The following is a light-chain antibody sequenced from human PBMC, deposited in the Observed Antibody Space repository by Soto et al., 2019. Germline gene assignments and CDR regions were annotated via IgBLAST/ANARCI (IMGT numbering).Light chain of an antibody. CDR1: SSNIGSKD. J-gene: IGLJ1*01. V-gene: IGLV1-44*01. CDR3: AAWDDSLNGYV. CDR2: SNN. Sequence: QSVLTQPPSASGTPGQRVTISCSGSSSNIGSKDVNWYQQLPETAPKVLMYSNNQRPSGVPDRFSGSKSGTSASLAISGLPSEDEADYYCAAWDDSLNGYVFGTGTKVTVL.